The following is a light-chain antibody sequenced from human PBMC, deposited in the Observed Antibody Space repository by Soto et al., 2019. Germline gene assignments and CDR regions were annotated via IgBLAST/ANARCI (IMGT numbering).Light chain of an antibody. J-gene: IGLJ1*01. Sequence: QSALTQPASVSGSPGQSITISCTGTSSDVGGYIYVSWYRQHPGKAPKPIIYEVSNRPSGVSNRCSGSKSGNTASLTISGLQAEDEADYYCSSYTSMTTLVFGTGTKLTVL. CDR1: SSDVGGYIY. V-gene: IGLV2-14*01. CDR3: SSYTSMTTLV. CDR2: EVS.